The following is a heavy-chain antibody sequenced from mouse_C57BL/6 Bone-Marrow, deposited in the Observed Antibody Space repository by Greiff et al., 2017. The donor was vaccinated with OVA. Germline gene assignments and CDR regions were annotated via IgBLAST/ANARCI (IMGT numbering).Heavy chain of an antibody. Sequence: EVNLVESGPGLAKPSQTLSLTCSVTGYSITSDYWNWIRKFPGNKLEYMGYISYSGSTYYNPSLKSRISITRDTSKNQYYLQLNSVTTEDTATYYGARLYYGSSYWYFDVWGTGTTVTVSS. CDR1: GYSITSDY. V-gene: IGHV3-8*01. J-gene: IGHJ1*03. CDR2: ISYSGST. CDR3: ARLYYGSSYWYFDV. D-gene: IGHD1-1*01.